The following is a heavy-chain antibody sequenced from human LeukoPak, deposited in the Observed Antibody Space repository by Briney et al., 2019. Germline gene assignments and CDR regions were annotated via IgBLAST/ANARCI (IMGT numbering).Heavy chain of an antibody. V-gene: IGHV3-53*01. J-gene: IGHJ4*02. CDR2: ISNDGVT. Sequence: VGSLRLSCTTSDFPVSDNYMSWVRQAPGRGLEWVSVISNDGVTDYADSVKGRFTISRDDSNDTVFLQMSSLRPEDTAVYYCGGSGSYYTPSYYWGQGTLVTVSS. D-gene: IGHD3-10*01. CDR3: GGSGSYYTPSYY. CDR1: DFPVSDNY.